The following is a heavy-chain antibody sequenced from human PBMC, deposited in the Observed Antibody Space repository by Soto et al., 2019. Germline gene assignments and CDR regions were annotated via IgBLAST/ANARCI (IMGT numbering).Heavy chain of an antibody. D-gene: IGHD6-13*01. CDR2: IIPIFGTA. CDR1: GGTFSSYA. CDR3: ARAGIAAAGKYYYYGMDV. V-gene: IGHV1-69*01. Sequence: QVQLVQSGAEVKKPGSSVKVSCKASGGTFSSYAISWVRQAPGQGLEWMGGIIPIFGTANYAQKFQGRVTITADESTSTAYMELSSLTSEDTAVYYCARAGIAAAGKYYYYGMDVWGQGTTVTVSS. J-gene: IGHJ6*02.